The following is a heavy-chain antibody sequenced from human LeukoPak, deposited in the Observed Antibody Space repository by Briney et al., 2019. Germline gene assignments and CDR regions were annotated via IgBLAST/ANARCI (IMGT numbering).Heavy chain of an antibody. V-gene: IGHV3-7*04. CDR1: GFTFSAYW. CDR2: IKQDGSQK. J-gene: IGHJ5*02. CDR3: ARDLSQHFDWLLSGDT. Sequence: VGSLRLSCAGSGFTFSAYWMTWVRQAPGKGLEWVANIKQDGSQKYYVDSVKGRFTVSRDNAENSEYLQMNSLRAEDTAVYYCARDLSQHFDWLLSGDTWGQGTLVTVSS. D-gene: IGHD3-9*01.